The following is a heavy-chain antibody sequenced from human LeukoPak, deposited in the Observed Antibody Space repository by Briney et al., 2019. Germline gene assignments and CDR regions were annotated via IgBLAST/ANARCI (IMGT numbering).Heavy chain of an antibody. CDR2: INHSGST. CDR1: GGSFSGYY. V-gene: IGHV4-34*01. CDR3: ARLGDTAIDY. Sequence: SETLSLTCAVYGGSFSGYYWSWIRQPPGKGLEWIGEINHSGSTNYNPSLKSRVTISVDTSKNQFSLELSSVTAADTAVYYCARLGDTAIDYWGQGTLVTVSS. J-gene: IGHJ4*02. D-gene: IGHD5-18*01.